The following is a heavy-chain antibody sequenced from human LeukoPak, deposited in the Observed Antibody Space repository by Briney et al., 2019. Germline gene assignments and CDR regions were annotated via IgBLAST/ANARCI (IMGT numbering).Heavy chain of an antibody. CDR1: GFTFSSYW. D-gene: IGHD2-8*01. Sequence: GGSLRLSCAAPGFTFSSYWMSWVRQAPGKGLEWVANIKQDGSEKYYVDSVKGRFTISRDNAKNSLYLQMNSLRAEDTAVYYCARGPTNGQAFDYWGQGTLVSVSS. CDR2: IKQDGSEK. CDR3: ARGPTNGQAFDY. J-gene: IGHJ4*02. V-gene: IGHV3-7*01.